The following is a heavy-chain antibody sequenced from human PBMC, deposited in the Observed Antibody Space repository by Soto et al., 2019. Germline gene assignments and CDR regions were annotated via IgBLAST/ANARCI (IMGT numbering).Heavy chain of an antibody. CDR1: GGSISSGDYY. CDR2: IYYIVST. D-gene: IGHD2-15*01. CDR3: ARASVAAINWFDP. Sequence: SETLSLTCTVSGGSISSGDYYWSWIRQPPGKGLEWIGYIYYIVSTYYNPSLKSRVTISVDTSKNQFSLKLSSVTAADTAVYYCARASVAAINWFDPWGQGTLVTVSS. V-gene: IGHV4-30-4*01. J-gene: IGHJ5*02.